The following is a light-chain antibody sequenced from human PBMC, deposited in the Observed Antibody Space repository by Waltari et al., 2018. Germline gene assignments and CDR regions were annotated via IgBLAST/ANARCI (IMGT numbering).Light chain of an antibody. Sequence: QSALTQPASVSGSPGQSIHLSCPGTTTDVGAYNFVSWYQQHPGEVPKLLIYEVNNRPSGVSDRFSGSRSGNTASLTISGLLAEDEADYYCCSHSSSSTLVLFGGGTKVTVL. CDR3: CSHSSSSTLVL. J-gene: IGLJ3*02. CDR2: EVN. CDR1: TTDVGAYNF. V-gene: IGLV2-14*01.